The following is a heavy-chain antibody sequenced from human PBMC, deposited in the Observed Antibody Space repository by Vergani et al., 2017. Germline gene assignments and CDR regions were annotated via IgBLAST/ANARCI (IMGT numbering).Heavy chain of an antibody. CDR1: GFTVSSNY. Sequence: VQLVESGGGVVQPGRSLRLSCAASGFTVSSNYMSWVRQAPGKGLEWVSAISGSGGSTYYADSVKGRFTISRDNSKNTLYLQMNSLRAEDTAVYYCAKAGSGSYTPDYYYFDYWGQGTLVTVSS. V-gene: IGHV3-23*04. D-gene: IGHD1-26*01. CDR3: AKAGSGSYTPDYYYFDY. CDR2: ISGSGGST. J-gene: IGHJ4*02.